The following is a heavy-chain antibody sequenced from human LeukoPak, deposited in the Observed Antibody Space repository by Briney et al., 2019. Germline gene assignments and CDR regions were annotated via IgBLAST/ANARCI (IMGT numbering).Heavy chain of an antibody. CDR2: INPSGST. Sequence: PSETLSLTCAVYGGSFSGYYWSWIRQPPGKGLEWIGEINPSGSTNYNPSLKSRVTISVDTSKNQFSLKLSSVTAADTAVYYCARGVAARRNYYYYMDVWGKGTTVTVSS. CDR1: GGSFSGYY. J-gene: IGHJ6*03. CDR3: ARGVAARRNYYYYMDV. V-gene: IGHV4-34*01. D-gene: IGHD6-6*01.